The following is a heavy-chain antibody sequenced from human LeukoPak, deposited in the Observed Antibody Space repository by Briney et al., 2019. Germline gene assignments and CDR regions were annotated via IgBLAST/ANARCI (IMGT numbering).Heavy chain of an antibody. CDR2: IKRDGSAK. D-gene: IGHD2-2*01. CDR3: ASQPAAADVDY. Sequence: GGSLRLSCAASGFRFSRYWMTWVRQAPGKGLEWVANIKRDGSAKSYVDSVKGRFTISRDNAKNSLYLQMNSLRDDDTGVYYCASQPAAADVDYWGQGTLVTVSS. V-gene: IGHV3-7*03. J-gene: IGHJ4*02. CDR1: GFRFSRYW.